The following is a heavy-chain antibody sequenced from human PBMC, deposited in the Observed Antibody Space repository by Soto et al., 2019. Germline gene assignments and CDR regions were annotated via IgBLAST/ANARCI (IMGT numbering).Heavy chain of an antibody. CDR3: AKGSRDFDSWDYYYGMDV. J-gene: IGHJ6*02. V-gene: IGHV3-23*01. Sequence: GGSLRLSCAASGFTFSSYAMSWVRQAPGKGLEWVSAISGSGGSTYYADSVKGRFTISRDNSKNTLYLQMNSLRAEDTAVYYCAKGSRDFDSWDYYYGMDVWGQGTTVTVSS. D-gene: IGHD3-9*01. CDR2: ISGSGGST. CDR1: GFTFSSYA.